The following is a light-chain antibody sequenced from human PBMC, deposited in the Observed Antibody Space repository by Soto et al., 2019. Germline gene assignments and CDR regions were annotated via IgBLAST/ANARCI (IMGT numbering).Light chain of an antibody. V-gene: IGLV2-8*01. CDR2: GVT. CDR3: ASHAHGNDFAV. CDR1: SSDIGGFNY. Sequence: QSALTQPPSASGSPGQSVTISCTGSSSDIGGFNYVSWYQQHPDRAPKLIIYGVTQRPSGVPDRFSGSKSGNTASLTVSGLQADDEADYYCASHAHGNDFAVFGGGTKVTVL. J-gene: IGLJ3*02.